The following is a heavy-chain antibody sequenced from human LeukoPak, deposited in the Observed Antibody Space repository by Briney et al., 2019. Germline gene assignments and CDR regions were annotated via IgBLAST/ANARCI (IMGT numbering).Heavy chain of an antibody. Sequence: GGSLRLTCAASGCTFSSYAMSWVRQAPGGGLGWVSAISGSGGSTYYADSVKGRFTISRDNAKNSLYLQMNSLRAEDTAVYYGARGGAQTAAEFDYWGQGTLVTVSS. CDR3: ARGGAQTAAEFDY. D-gene: IGHD3-10*01. J-gene: IGHJ4*02. V-gene: IGHV3-23*01. CDR1: GCTFSSYA. CDR2: ISGSGGST.